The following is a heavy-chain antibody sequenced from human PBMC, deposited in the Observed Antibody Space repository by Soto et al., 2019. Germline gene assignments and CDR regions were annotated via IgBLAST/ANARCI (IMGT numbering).Heavy chain of an antibody. CDR2: ISAYNGNT. CDR1: GYTFTSYG. Sequence: ASVKVSCKASGYTFTSYGISWVRQAPGQGLEWMGWISAYNGNTNYAQKLQGRVTMTTDTSTSTAYMELRSLRSDDTALYYCARLLDTMVRGVSQDYWGQGTLVTVSS. J-gene: IGHJ4*02. D-gene: IGHD3-10*01. V-gene: IGHV1-18*01. CDR3: ARLLDTMVRGVSQDY.